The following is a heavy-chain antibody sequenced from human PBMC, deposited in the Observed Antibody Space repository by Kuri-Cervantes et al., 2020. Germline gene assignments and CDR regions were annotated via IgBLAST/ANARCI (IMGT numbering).Heavy chain of an antibody. V-gene: IGHV3-23*01. CDR3: ATGEWLSAVGAFDY. D-gene: IGHD3-3*01. Sequence: GESLKISCAASGFTFSSYSMNWVRQAPGKGLEWVSAISGSGGSTYYADSVKGRFTISRDNSKNTLYLQMNSLRAEDTAVYYCATGEWLSAVGAFDYWGQGTTVTVSS. CDR2: ISGSGGST. CDR1: GFTFSSYS. J-gene: IGHJ4*03.